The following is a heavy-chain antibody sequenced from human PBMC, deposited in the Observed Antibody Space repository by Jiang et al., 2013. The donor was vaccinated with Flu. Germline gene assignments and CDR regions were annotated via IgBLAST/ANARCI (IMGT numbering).Heavy chain of an antibody. J-gene: IGHJ4*02. CDR1: GFTFSSYA. V-gene: IGHV3-23*01. D-gene: IGHD3-3*01. CDR2: ISSTGSST. CDR3: AKDATGRDNDFWSGYFYDY. Sequence: GLVQPGGSLRLSCAASGFTFSSYAMSWVRQAPGKGLEWVSTISSTGSSTFHADSVMGRFTISRDISKSTLYLQMNRLRAEDTAVYYCAKDATGRDNDFWSGYFYDYWGQGTLVTVSS.